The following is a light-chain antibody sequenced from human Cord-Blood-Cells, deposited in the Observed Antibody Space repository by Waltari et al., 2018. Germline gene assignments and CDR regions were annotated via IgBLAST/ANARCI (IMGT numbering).Light chain of an antibody. Sequence: QSVLTQPPSASGTPGQRVTISCSGSSSNIGSNTVNWYQQLPGTAPKLLICRNNQGPSGGPDRFSGSKSGNSASLAISGLQAEDEADYYCAAWDDSLNGYVFGTGTKVTVL. V-gene: IGLV1-44*01. J-gene: IGLJ1*01. CDR3: AAWDDSLNGYV. CDR2: RNN. CDR1: SSNIGSNT.